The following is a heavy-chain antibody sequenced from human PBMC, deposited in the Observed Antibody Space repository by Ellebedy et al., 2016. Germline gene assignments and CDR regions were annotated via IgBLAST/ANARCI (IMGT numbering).Heavy chain of an antibody. D-gene: IGHD5-12*01. CDR2: ISYDGSNK. V-gene: IGHV3-30-3*01. CDR3: TRGGGPYSGYEEYYFDY. J-gene: IGHJ4*02. CDR1: GFTFSSYA. Sequence: GESLKISXAASGFTFSSYAMHWVRQAPGKGLEWVAVISYDGSNKYYADSVKGRFTISRDNAKNSLYLQMNSLRAEDTAVYYCTRGGGPYSGYEEYYFDYWGQGTLVTVSS.